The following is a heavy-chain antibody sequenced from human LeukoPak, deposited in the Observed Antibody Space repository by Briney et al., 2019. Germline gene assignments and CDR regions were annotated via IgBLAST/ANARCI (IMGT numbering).Heavy chain of an antibody. CDR2: IYTSGST. Sequence: PSETLSLTCAVYGGSFSGYYWSWIRQPAGKGLEWIGRIYTSGSTNYNPSLKSRVTMSVDTSKNQFSLKLSSVTAADTAVYYCARGAHKRGGGAAGQTNKNAFDYWGQGTLVTVSS. V-gene: IGHV4-59*10. D-gene: IGHD6-13*01. CDR3: ARGAHKRGGGAAGQTNKNAFDY. J-gene: IGHJ4*02. CDR1: GGSFSGYY.